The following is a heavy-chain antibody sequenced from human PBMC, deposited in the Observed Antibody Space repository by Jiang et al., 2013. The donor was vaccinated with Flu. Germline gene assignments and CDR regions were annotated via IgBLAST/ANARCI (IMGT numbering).Heavy chain of an antibody. D-gene: IGHD4-11*01. CDR3: ARDIIGDYRTVADY. CDR1: GYTFTGYY. CDR2: INPNSGGT. Sequence: SVKVSCKASGYTFTGYYMHWVRQAPGQGLEWMGWINPNSGGTNYAQKFQGRVTMTRDTSISTAYMELSRLRSDDTAVYYCARDIIGDYRTVADYWGQGTLVTVSS. J-gene: IGHJ4*02. V-gene: IGHV1-2*02.